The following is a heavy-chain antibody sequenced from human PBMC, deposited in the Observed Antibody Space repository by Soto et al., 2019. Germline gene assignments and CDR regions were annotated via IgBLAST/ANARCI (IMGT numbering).Heavy chain of an antibody. CDR1: GDSINSDNYY. CDR3: ARLEGLATISYYFDY. J-gene: IGHJ4*02. V-gene: IGHV4-39*01. D-gene: IGHD3-9*01. CDR2: IYYRGNT. Sequence: QLQLQESGPGLVKPSETLSLTCSVSGDSINSDNYYWGWIRQPPGKGLEWSGSIYYRGNTYYNPSLKNRITTSLDKSKTQFSLKLNSVTAADSAVYFCARLEGLATISYYFDYWGQGTLVTVSS.